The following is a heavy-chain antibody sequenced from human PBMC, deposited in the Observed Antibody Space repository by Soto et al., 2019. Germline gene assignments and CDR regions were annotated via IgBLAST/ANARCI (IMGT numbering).Heavy chain of an antibody. D-gene: IGHD3-3*01. CDR1: GFTVSDNY. Sequence: EVQLVESGGGLIQPGGSLRLSCAASGFTVSDNYMTWVRQAPGKGLEWVSIIYSGSNTYHADSVKGRFTISRDISKNTVHLQMNSLRAEDTAVYYCARALWNGYPAIFDCWGQGTMVTVSS. CDR2: IYSGSNT. V-gene: IGHV3-53*01. CDR3: ARALWNGYPAIFDC. J-gene: IGHJ4*02.